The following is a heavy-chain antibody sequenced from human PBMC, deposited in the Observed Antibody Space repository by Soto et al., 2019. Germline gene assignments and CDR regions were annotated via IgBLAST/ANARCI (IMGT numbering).Heavy chain of an antibody. CDR2: IIPIFGTA. Sequence: QVELVQSGAEVKKPGSSVKVSCQASEDTFRNYAISWVRQAPGQGLAWMGGIIPIFGTANYAQKFQGRVTITADTSANTVYLELSSLRSEDTAVYYCAITKYDSSAYYYWYLGLWGRGTLVTVSS. CDR1: EDTFRNYA. CDR3: AITKYDSSAYYYWYLGL. J-gene: IGHJ2*01. D-gene: IGHD3-22*01. V-gene: IGHV1-69*06.